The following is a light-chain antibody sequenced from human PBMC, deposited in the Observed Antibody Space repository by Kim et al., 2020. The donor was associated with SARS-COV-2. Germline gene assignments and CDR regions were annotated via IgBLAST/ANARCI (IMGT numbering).Light chain of an antibody. Sequence: QSALTQPASVSGSPGQSITVSCSGTSSDIGGYNYVSWYQQYPGKAPKLMIYDVTKRPSGVSNRFSGSKSGNTASLTISGLQAEYEADYYCSSTYTSTSTWVFGGGTQLTVL. CDR1: SSDIGGYNY. CDR2: DVT. V-gene: IGLV2-14*03. CDR3: SSTYTSTSTWV. J-gene: IGLJ3*02.